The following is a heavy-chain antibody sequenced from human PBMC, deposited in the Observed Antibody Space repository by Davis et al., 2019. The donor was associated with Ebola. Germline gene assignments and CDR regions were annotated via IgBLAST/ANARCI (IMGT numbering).Heavy chain of an antibody. D-gene: IGHD2-21*02. CDR1: GGSISSGCYY. CDR3: ARDRDDSASIYYYYGMDV. V-gene: IGHV4-31*03. CDR2: IYYSGST. J-gene: IGHJ6*02. Sequence: SETLSLTCTVSGGSISSGCYYWSWIRQHPGKGLEWIGYIYYSGSTYYNPSLKSRVTISVDTSKNQFSLKLSSVTAADTAVYYCARDRDDSASIYYYYGMDVWGQGTTVTVSS.